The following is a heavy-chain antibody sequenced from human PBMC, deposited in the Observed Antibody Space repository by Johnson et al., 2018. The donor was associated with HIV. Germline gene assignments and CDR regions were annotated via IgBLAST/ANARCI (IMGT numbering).Heavy chain of an antibody. CDR2: ISFDGGTN. V-gene: IGHV3-30*18. Sequence: QVQLVESGGGVVQPGRSMRLSCAASGLNFSDYSMHWVRQAPGKGLELVAIISFDGGTNYYADSVKGRFTISRDNSMGTLYLQMDGLRREDTALYYCAKDLGERECGVCASDYDDFGRDLPCQDPRGVVGTFDFWGQGTMVAVSS. CDR1: GLNFSDYS. J-gene: IGHJ3*01. CDR3: AKDLGERECGVCASDYDDFGRDLPCQDPRGVVGTFDF. D-gene: IGHD3-3*01.